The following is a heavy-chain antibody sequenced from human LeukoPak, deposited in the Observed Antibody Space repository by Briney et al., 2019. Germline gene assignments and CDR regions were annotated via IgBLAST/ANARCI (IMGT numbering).Heavy chain of an antibody. CDR2: INPNSGGT. CDR1: GYTFTGYY. Sequence: ASVKVSCKASGYTFTGYYMHWVRQAPGQGLEWMGWINPNSGGTNYAQKFQGRVTMTRDTSISTACMELSRLRSDDTAVYYCARDGSGSGANKEWFDPWGQGTLVTVSS. D-gene: IGHD1-26*01. CDR3: ARDGSGSGANKEWFDP. V-gene: IGHV1-2*02. J-gene: IGHJ5*02.